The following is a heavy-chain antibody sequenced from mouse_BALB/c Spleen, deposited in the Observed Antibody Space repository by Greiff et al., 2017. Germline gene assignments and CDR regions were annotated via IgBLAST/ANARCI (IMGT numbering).Heavy chain of an antibody. CDR2: IDPSDSET. CDR3: ARSTATDAMDY. Sequence: QVQLQQPGAELVKPGAPVKLSCKASGYTFTSYSMNWVKQRPGRGLEWIGRIDPSDSETHYNQKFKDKATLTVDKSSSTAYIQLSSLTSEDSAVYYCARSTATDAMDYWGQGTSVTVSS. CDR1: GYTFTSYS. J-gene: IGHJ4*01. D-gene: IGHD1-2*01. V-gene: IGHV1-69*02.